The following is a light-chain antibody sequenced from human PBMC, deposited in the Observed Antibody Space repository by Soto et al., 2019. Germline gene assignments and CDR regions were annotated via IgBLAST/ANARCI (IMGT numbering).Light chain of an antibody. Sequence: SYELTQPLSVSVALGQTARITCGGNNIGSKNVHWYQQKAGQAPVLVIYRDSNRPSGIPERFSGSNSGNTATLTISRAQAGDEADYYCQVWDSSTAVFGGGTQLTVL. CDR3: QVWDSSTAV. CDR2: RDS. CDR1: NIGSKN. V-gene: IGLV3-9*01. J-gene: IGLJ7*01.